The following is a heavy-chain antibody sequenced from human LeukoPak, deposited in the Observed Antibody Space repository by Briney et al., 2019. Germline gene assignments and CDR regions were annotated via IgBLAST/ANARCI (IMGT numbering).Heavy chain of an antibody. CDR1: GNSISSYY. V-gene: IGHV4-4*07. J-gene: IGHJ4*02. CDR2: IYTSGST. D-gene: IGHD4-11*01. Sequence: KPSETLSITCTVSGNSISSYYWSWIRQPAGKGLEWIGRIYTSGSTNYNPSLKSRVTMSVDTSKNQFSLSLSSVTAADTAFYYCARETTGLARYFDYWGQGTLVTVSS. CDR3: ARETTGLARYFDY.